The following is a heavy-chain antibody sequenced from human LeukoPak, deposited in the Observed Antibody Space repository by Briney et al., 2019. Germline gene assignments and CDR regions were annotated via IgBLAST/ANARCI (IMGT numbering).Heavy chain of an antibody. D-gene: IGHD1-26*01. CDR1: GYTFTSYD. CDR3: ARTGGYYHFDY. CDR2: MNPNSGNT. V-gene: IGHV1-8*01. J-gene: IGHJ4*02. Sequence: ASVNVSCQASGYTFTSYDINWVRQATGQGLEWMGWMNPNSGNTGYAQKFQDRDTMTRNTSISTAYMELSSLRSEDTAVYYCARTGGYYHFDYWGQGTLGTVSS.